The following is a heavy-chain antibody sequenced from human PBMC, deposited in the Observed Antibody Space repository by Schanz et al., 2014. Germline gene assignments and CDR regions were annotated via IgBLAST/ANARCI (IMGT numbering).Heavy chain of an antibody. CDR2: IRSKADGGTT. V-gene: IGHV3-15*01. D-gene: IGHD2-2*01. CDR1: GFSFSTYV. J-gene: IGHJ5*02. Sequence: VQLVESGGGVVRPGGSLRLSCAASGFSFSTYVMHWVRQAPGKGLEWVGRIRSKADGGTTDYAAPVKGRFTISRDDSKNTLFLQINSLKTEDTAVYYCTTVDCSSPSCPPWGQGTLVTVSS. CDR3: TTVDCSSPSCPP.